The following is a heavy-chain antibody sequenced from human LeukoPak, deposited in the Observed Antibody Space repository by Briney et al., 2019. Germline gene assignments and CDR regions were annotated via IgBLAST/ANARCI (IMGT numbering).Heavy chain of an antibody. J-gene: IGHJ3*02. D-gene: IGHD2-21*02. CDR1: GYTFTGYY. CDR2: INPNSGGT. V-gene: IGHV1-2*02. CDR3: ASPGEVTEAFDI. Sequence: ASVKVSCKASGYTFTGYYMHWVRQAPGQGLEWMGWINPNSGGTNYAQKFQGRVTMTRDTSISTAYMELSSLRSEDTAVYYCASPGEVTEAFDIWGQGTMVTVSS.